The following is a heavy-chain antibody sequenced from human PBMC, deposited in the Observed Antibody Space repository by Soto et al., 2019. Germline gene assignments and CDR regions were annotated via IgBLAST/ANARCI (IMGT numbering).Heavy chain of an antibody. CDR3: AREVRYCGGGSCDSFDY. V-gene: IGHV3-53*02. CDR1: GFSVSSNY. J-gene: IGHJ4*02. Sequence: EVQLVETGGGLIHPGGSLRLSCAASGFSVSSNYMSWVRQAPGKGLEWVSVIYAGGSTYYADSVKGRFTISRDTSKNTVWLEMNSLRAEDTAVYYCAREVRYCGGGSCDSFDYWGQGTLVTVSS. CDR2: IYAGGST. D-gene: IGHD2-15*01.